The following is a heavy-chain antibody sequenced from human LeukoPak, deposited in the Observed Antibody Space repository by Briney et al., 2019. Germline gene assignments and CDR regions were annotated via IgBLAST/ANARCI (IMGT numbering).Heavy chain of an antibody. Sequence: GESLKISRKGSGYSFTTYYIGWVRQMPGKGLEWMGIINPGGSDTRYSPSSQGQVTISVDNSISTAYLQWTSLKASDTAMYYCARTGTYAEFDYWGQGSLVTVSS. V-gene: IGHV5-51*01. CDR1: GYSFTTYY. CDR2: INPGGSDT. D-gene: IGHD6-13*01. J-gene: IGHJ4*02. CDR3: ARTGTYAEFDY.